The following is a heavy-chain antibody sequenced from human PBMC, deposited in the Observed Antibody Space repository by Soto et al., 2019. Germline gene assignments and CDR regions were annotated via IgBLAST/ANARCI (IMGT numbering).Heavy chain of an antibody. J-gene: IGHJ4*02. CDR1: GFTLSSYG. V-gene: IGHV3-30*18. D-gene: IGHD5-18*01. Sequence: GGSLRLSCAASGFTLSSYGMHWVRQAPGKGLEWVAVISYDGSNKYYADSVKGRFTISRDNSKNTLYLQMNSLRAEDTAVYYCAKGKGAGYSYGPLDHWGQGTRVTVSS. CDR3: AKGKGAGYSYGPLDH. CDR2: ISYDGSNK.